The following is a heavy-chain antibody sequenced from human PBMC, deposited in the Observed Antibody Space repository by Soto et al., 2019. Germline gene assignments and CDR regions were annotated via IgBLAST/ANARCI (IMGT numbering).Heavy chain of an antibody. CDR3: ARGLRYFAWLFHRDPWLAP. Sequence: PGGSLRLSCAASGFTFSSYWMSWVRQAPGKGLEWVANIKQDGSEKYYVASVKGRFPISRDNAKNSLYLQMYSLRAEDTAVYYCARGLRYFAWLFHRDPWLAPWGQGTLVTVSS. D-gene: IGHD3-9*01. CDR2: IKQDGSEK. CDR1: GFTFSSYW. V-gene: IGHV3-7*01. J-gene: IGHJ5*02.